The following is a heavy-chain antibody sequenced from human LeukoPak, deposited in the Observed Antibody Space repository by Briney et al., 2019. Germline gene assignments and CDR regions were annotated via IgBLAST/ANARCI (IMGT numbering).Heavy chain of an antibody. Sequence: SGGSLRLSCAASGFTFSSYAMSWVRQAPGKGLEWVSVISGSGGSTYYADSVKGRFSISRDNSKNTLYLQMNSLRAEDTAVYYCAKHSGSYYVSFDYWGQGTLVTVSS. CDR2: ISGSGGST. D-gene: IGHD1-26*01. V-gene: IGHV3-23*01. CDR3: AKHSGSYYVSFDY. J-gene: IGHJ4*02. CDR1: GFTFSSYA.